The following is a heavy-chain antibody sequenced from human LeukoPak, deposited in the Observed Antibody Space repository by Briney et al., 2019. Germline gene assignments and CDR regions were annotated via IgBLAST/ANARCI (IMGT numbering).Heavy chain of an antibody. J-gene: IGHJ4*02. Sequence: PSETLSLTCTVSGGSISSYYWSWIRQPPGKGLEWIGYIYYSGSTNYNPSLKSRVTISVDTSKNQFSLKLSSVTAADTAVYYCARLDMDIVDYWGQGTLVTVPS. V-gene: IGHV4-59*08. CDR3: ARLDMDIVDY. CDR1: GGSISSYY. CDR2: IYYSGST. D-gene: IGHD2-2*03.